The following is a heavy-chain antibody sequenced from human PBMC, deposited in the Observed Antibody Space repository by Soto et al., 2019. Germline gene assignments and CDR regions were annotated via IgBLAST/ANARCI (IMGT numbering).Heavy chain of an antibody. Sequence: GGSLRLSCTASGFPFSSYAMHWVRQAPGKGLEYVSAISSNGGSTYYADSVKGRFTISRDNSKNTLYLQMSSLRAEDTAVYYCVKGVYCSSTSCYAGKEYYYYGMDVWGQGTTVTVSS. D-gene: IGHD2-2*01. CDR1: GFPFSSYA. V-gene: IGHV3-64D*06. CDR3: VKGVYCSSTSCYAGKEYYYYGMDV. J-gene: IGHJ6*02. CDR2: ISSNGGST.